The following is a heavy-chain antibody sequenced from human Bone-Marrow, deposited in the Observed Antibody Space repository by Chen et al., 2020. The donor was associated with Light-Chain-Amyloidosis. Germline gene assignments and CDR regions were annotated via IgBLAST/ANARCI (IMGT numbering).Heavy chain of an antibody. CDR2: INWDSGFI. CDR1: GFTFDDYA. CDR3: VKDVENSSPSYFDY. V-gene: IGHV3-9*01. J-gene: IGHJ4*02. D-gene: IGHD6-6*01. Sequence: EVQLVESGGGLVRPGRSLRLSCAASGFTFDDYAMHWVRLVPGKGLEWVSGINWDSGFIDYADSVKGRFTISRDNAKNSLYLQMNSLRTEDTALYYCVKDVENSSPSYFDYWGQGTLVTVSS.